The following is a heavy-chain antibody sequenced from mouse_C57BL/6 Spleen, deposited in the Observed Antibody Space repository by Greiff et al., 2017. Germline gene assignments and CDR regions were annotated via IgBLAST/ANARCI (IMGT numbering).Heavy chain of an antibody. CDR1: GYSITSGYY. CDR3: ARPHLSSSYYAMDY. CDR2: ISYDGSN. J-gene: IGHJ4*01. D-gene: IGHD1-1*01. Sequence: EVKFEESGPGLVKPSQSLSLTCSVTGYSITSGYYWNWIRQFPGNKLEWMGYISYDGSNNYNPSLKNRISITRDTSKNQFFLKLNSVTTEDTATYYCARPHLSSSYYAMDYWGQGTSVTVSS. V-gene: IGHV3-6*01.